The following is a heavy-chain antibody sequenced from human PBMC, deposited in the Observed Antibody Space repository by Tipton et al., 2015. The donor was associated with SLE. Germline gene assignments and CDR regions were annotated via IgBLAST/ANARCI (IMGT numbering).Heavy chain of an antibody. D-gene: IGHD6-19*01. J-gene: IGHJ6*02. CDR1: GGSFSGYY. V-gene: IGHV4-34*01. CDR3: ARGRGIAVAGTYYYYGMDV. CDR2: INHSGST. Sequence: TLSLTCAVYGGSFSGYYWSWIRQPPGKGLEWVGEINHSGSTNYNPSLKSRVTISVDTSKNQFSLKLSSVTAADTAVYYCARGRGIAVAGTYYYYGMDVWGQETTVTVSS.